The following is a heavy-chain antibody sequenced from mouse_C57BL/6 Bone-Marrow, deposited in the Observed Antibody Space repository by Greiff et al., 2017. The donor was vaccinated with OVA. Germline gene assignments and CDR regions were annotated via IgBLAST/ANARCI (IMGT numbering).Heavy chain of an antibody. Sequence: QVQLQQSGAELARPGASVKMSCKASGYTFTSYTMHWVKQRPGQGLEWIGYINPSSGYTKYNQKFKDKATLTADKSSSTAYMQLSSLTSEDSAVYYCARQAPYYYGSSYVGYWGQGTTLTVSS. CDR1: GYTFTSYT. J-gene: IGHJ2*01. CDR3: ARQAPYYYGSSYVGY. V-gene: IGHV1-4*01. CDR2: INPSSGYT. D-gene: IGHD1-1*01.